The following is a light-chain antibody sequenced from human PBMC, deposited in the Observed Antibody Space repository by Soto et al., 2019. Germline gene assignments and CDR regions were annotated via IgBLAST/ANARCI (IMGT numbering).Light chain of an antibody. CDR1: QSISGW. CDR3: QQYAGYSRT. Sequence: DVQMTQSPSTLSASVGDRVTITCRASQSISGWLAWYQQRPGTAPKLMIYKASTLETGVPSRFSGSGSGTEFTLTINNLQPDDVETYYCQQYAGYSRTFGEGTKVEIK. CDR2: KAS. J-gene: IGKJ1*01. V-gene: IGKV1-5*03.